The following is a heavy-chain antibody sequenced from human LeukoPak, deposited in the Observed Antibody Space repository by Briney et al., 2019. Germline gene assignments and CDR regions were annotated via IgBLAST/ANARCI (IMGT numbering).Heavy chain of an antibody. J-gene: IGHJ4*02. V-gene: IGHV3-21*01. D-gene: IGHD6-6*01. CDR3: ARDHLAPDFASYSTSSGTFDY. CDR1: GFTFNDYW. CDR2: ISASGTYI. Sequence: GGSLRLSCAASGFTFNDYWMHWVRQAPGKGLEWVSSISASGTYIKYADAVMGRFTISRDTAKNSLSLQMSSLRADDTALYYCARDHLAPDFASYSTSSGTFDYWGQGTLVTVSS.